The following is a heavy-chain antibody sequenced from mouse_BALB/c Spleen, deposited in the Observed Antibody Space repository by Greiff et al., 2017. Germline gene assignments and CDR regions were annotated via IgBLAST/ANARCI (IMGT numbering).Heavy chain of an antibody. CDR3: ARNGNYFAWFAY. CDR2: ISSGSSTI. J-gene: IGHJ3*01. Sequence: EVKLQESGGGLVQPGGSRKLSCAASGFTFSSFGMHWVRQAPEKGLEWVAYISSGSSTIYYADTVKGRFTISRDNPKNTLFLQMTSLRSEDTAMYYCARNGNYFAWFAYWGQGTLVTVSA. V-gene: IGHV5-17*02. CDR1: GFTFSSFG. D-gene: IGHD2-1*01.